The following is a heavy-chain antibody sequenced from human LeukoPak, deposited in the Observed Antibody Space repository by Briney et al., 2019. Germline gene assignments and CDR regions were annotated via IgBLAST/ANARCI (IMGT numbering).Heavy chain of an antibody. CDR1: GGPINFH. Sequence: PSETLSLTCSVSGGPINFHWSWIRQSPGKGLEWIGCVHQNGSASYKSSLQRRVTMSVDTSKRQVSLMLNSVTAADTAVYYCARDVRRGLRFNNIYPYFGMDVWGKGTTVIVSA. CDR2: VHQNGSA. V-gene: IGHV4-59*01. D-gene: IGHD3-3*01. CDR3: ARDVRRGLRFNNIYPYFGMDV. J-gene: IGHJ6*04.